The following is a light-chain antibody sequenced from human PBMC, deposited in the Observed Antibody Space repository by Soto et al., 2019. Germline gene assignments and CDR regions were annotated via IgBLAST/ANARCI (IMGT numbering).Light chain of an antibody. CDR2: DVS. Sequence: QSVLTQPASVSGSPGQSITISCTGTSSDVGAYNYVSWYQQLPGKAPKLIIYDVSKRPSGVPDRFSGSKSGNTASLTVSGLQAEDEADYYCTSYAGTYSFFYVFGTGTKATVL. CDR3: TSYAGTYSFFYV. J-gene: IGLJ1*01. V-gene: IGLV2-8*01. CDR1: SSDVGAYNY.